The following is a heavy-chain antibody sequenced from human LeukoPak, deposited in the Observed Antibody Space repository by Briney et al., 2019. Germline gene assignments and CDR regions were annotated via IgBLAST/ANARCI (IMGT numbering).Heavy chain of an antibody. CDR1: GFTFSNYA. D-gene: IGHD3-16*01. Sequence: GGSLRLSCAASGFTFSNYAMSWVRQAPGKGLEWVSSMSSSGGKTYYADSVKGRFSISRDESKNTLYLQMNSLRAEDTAVYYCVGWGGVGNFWGQGTLVTVSS. J-gene: IGHJ4*02. V-gene: IGHV3-23*01. CDR3: VGWGGVGNF. CDR2: MSSSGGKT.